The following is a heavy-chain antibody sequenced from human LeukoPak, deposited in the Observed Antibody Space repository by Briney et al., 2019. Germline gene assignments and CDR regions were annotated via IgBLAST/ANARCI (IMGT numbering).Heavy chain of an antibody. CDR2: RKEDGSEK. J-gene: IGHJ6*04. D-gene: IGHD3-16*01. Sequence: GGSLRLSCVASGFTSRDSWMSWARQAPGKGLEWVAYRKEDGSEKEYVDSVKGRFTIARDNAKNSLYLQMDSLRAEDRAVYYCATYTDWVAGDVWGEATTVSVSS. CDR1: GFTSRDSW. CDR3: ATYTDWVAGDV. V-gene: IGHV3-7*01.